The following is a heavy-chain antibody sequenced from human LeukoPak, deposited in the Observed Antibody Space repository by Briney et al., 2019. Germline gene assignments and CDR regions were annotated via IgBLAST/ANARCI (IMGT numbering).Heavy chain of an antibody. Sequence: SETLSLTCAVSGGSFSGYYWSWIRQPPGKGLEWIGEINHSGSTNYNPSLKSRVTISVDTSKNQFSLKLSSVTAADTAVYYCAREPRKAATISFDYWGQGTLVTVSS. CDR3: AREPRKAATISFDY. D-gene: IGHD2-15*01. V-gene: IGHV4-34*01. J-gene: IGHJ4*02. CDR2: INHSGST. CDR1: GGSFSGYY.